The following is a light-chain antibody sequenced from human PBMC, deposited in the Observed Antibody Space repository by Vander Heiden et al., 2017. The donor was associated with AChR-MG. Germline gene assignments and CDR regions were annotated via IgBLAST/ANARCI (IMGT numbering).Light chain of an antibody. Sequence: FELTQPPSVPVSPGQTARITCSGVVSPTPLAYWYQQKPGQAPVLVIYKDTERPSGIPERFSGSSSGTKVTLTISGVQAEDEADYYCQSADASGPYWVFGGGTKLTVL. J-gene: IGLJ3*02. CDR3: QSADASGPYWV. V-gene: IGLV3-25*03. CDR1: VSPTPL. CDR2: KDT.